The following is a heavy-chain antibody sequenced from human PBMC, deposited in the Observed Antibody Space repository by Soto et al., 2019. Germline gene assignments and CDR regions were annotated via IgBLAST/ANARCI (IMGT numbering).Heavy chain of an antibody. Sequence: ASVKVSCKASGYSVTSYYVHWVRQAPGQGLEWMVVVNPRGGSTSYAQKFQGRVTMASDTPTSTFYMELSSLRSEDTAVYYCARDPGIAVAGSDPYFYGMDVWG. CDR2: VNPRGGST. V-gene: IGHV1-46*01. CDR3: ARDPGIAVAGSDPYFYGMDV. D-gene: IGHD6-19*01. CDR1: GYSVTSYY. J-gene: IGHJ6*02.